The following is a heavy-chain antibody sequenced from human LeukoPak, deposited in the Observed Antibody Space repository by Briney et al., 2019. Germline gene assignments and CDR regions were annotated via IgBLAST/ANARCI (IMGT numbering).Heavy chain of an antibody. CDR3: ARSYCSSTSCNRTRYYYYYYMDV. CDR1: GYTFTSYG. J-gene: IGHJ6*03. D-gene: IGHD2-2*02. CDR2: ISAYNGNT. V-gene: IGHV1-18*01. Sequence: ASVKVSCKASGYTFTSYGISWVRQAPGQGLECMGWISAYNGNTNYAQKLQGRVTMTTDTSTSTAYMELRSLRSDDTAVYYCARSYCSSTSCNRTRYYYYYYMDVWGKGTTVTVSS.